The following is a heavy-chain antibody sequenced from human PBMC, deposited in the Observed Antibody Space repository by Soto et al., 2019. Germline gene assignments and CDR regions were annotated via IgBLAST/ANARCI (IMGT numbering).Heavy chain of an antibody. V-gene: IGHV1-69*10. CDR1: GYTFTGYY. CDR2: FIPILGIA. Sequence: SVKVSCKASGYTFTGYYMHWVRQAPGQGLDWMGWFIPILGIANYAQKFQGRVTITADKSTSTVYMELSSLRSEDTAVYYCSRDRITIFGVVAPDDAFDIWGQGTMVTVSS. D-gene: IGHD3-3*01. J-gene: IGHJ3*02. CDR3: SRDRITIFGVVAPDDAFDI.